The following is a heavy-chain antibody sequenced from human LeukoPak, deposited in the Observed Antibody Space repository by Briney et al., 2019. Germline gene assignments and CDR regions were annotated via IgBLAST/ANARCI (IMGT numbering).Heavy chain of an antibody. D-gene: IGHD1-26*01. Sequence: SETLSLTCTVSGGSISSHPWSWIRRPPGKGLEWIAYIYSSGSTNYNPSLKSRVAISVDTSKNQFSLRLSSVTAADTAVYYCARGGSYRGGFDFWGQGALLTVSS. CDR3: ARGGSYRGGFDF. CDR2: IYSSGST. CDR1: GGSISSHP. V-gene: IGHV4-59*11. J-gene: IGHJ4*02.